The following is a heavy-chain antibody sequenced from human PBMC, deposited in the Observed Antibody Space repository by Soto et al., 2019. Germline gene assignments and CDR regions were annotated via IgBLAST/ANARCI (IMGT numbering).Heavy chain of an antibody. CDR2: ILHDGSAE. CDR3: ARSRDGYSFYFYYGMDV. CDR1: GFTFANYD. D-gene: IGHD4-4*01. Sequence: QVQLVESGGGVVQPGRSLRLPCAASGFTFANYDMHWVRQAPGKGLEWMALILHDGSAEYYADSVKGRFTISRDNSKSTLYLQMNSLSAEDTGVYYCARSRDGYSFYFYYGMDVWGQGTTVTVSS. V-gene: IGHV3-30*03. J-gene: IGHJ6*02.